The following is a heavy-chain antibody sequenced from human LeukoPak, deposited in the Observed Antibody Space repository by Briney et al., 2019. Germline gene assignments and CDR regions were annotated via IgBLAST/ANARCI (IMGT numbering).Heavy chain of an antibody. CDR1: GFTFSRYW. CDR2: INTFGTSA. J-gene: IGHJ4*02. V-gene: IGHV3-74*01. D-gene: IGHD5-24*01. CDR3: ARDNGYKFDY. Sequence: QTGGSLRLSCAVSGFTFSRYWMNWVRQVPGKGLVWVSHINTFGTSATYADSVRGRFTISRDNAKNTLYLQMNSLRVEDTAVYYCARDNGYKFDYWGQGTLVTVSS.